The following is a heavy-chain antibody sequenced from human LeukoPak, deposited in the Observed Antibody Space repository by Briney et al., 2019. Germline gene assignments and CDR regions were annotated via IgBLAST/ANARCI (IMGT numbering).Heavy chain of an antibody. J-gene: IGHJ4*02. Sequence: PGRSLRLSCAASGFTFEAYTMHWVRQDPGKGLEWVSGITWNSATIRYADSVKGRFTISRDNAKNSLYLQMHSLRAEDTAFYYCAKDNMVRGVPPYFDYWGLGILVTFSS. D-gene: IGHD3-10*01. V-gene: IGHV3-9*01. CDR3: AKDNMVRGVPPYFDY. CDR2: ITWNSATI. CDR1: GFTFEAYT.